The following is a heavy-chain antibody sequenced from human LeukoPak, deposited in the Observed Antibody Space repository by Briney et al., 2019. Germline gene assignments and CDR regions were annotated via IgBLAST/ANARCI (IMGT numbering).Heavy chain of an antibody. V-gene: IGHV4-59*01. Sequence: PSETLSLTCTVSGGSISSYYWSWIRQPPGKGLEWIGYIYYSGSTNYNPSLKSRVTISVDTSKNQFSLKLSSVTAADTAVYYCAREYCSSTGCYGMDVWGKGTTVTVSS. CDR1: GGSISSYY. D-gene: IGHD2-2*01. J-gene: IGHJ6*04. CDR3: AREYCSSTGCYGMDV. CDR2: IYYSGST.